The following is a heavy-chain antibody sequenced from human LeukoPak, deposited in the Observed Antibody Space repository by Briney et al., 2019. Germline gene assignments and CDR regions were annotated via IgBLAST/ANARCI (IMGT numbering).Heavy chain of an antibody. CDR3: ARGGDYGDYVFHY. D-gene: IGHD4-17*01. CDR2: VYHTGST. J-gene: IGHJ4*02. V-gene: IGHV4-59*01. CDR1: GGSMNTYF. Sequence: SETLSLTCTVSGGSMNTYFWSWIRQPPGKGLEWMGYVYHTGSTTYKPSLKSRITISVDTSKNQFSLKLTPVTAADTAVYYCARGGDYGDYVFHYWGQGTLVTVSS.